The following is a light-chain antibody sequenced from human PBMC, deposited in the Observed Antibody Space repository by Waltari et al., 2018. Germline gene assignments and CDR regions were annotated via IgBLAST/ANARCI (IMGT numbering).Light chain of an antibody. J-gene: IGKJ1*01. V-gene: IGKV1-9*01. CDR2: LAS. CDR3: QQMNTYPRT. CDR1: QDIIKY. Sequence: QLTQFPYSLSASVGDTVTITCRTSQDIIKYLAWYQQKPGQAPKLLVYLASTLESGVPSRFSGSGSGTDFTLTISSLQPEDSATYYCQQMNTYPRTFGQGTRVEIK.